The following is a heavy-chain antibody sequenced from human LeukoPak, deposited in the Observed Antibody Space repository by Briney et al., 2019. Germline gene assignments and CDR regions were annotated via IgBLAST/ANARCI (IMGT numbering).Heavy chain of an antibody. V-gene: IGHV4-4*07. D-gene: IGHD3-22*01. CDR1: GDSFSTSY. CDR3: ARDLGYDSSGYHY. CDR2: IYTSGST. J-gene: IGHJ4*02. Sequence: PSETLSLTCAVSGDSFSTSYWTWLRQPAGKGLEWIGRIYTSGSTNYNPSLKSRVTMSIDTSKKQFSLKLSSVTAADTAVYYCARDLGYDSSGYHYWGQGTLVTVSS.